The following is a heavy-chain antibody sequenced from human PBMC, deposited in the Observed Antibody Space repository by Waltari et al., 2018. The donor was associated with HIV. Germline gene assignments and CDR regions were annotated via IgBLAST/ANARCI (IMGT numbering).Heavy chain of an antibody. CDR2: IHYSGSA. CDR3: ATLMVYAPRSHYYGMDV. Sequence: QVQLQESGPGLVRPSETLSLTCTVSGGSIGSYYWRWIRQPPGKELEWIGYIHYSGSANYNPSLKSRVTVSVDTSKHQFSLKLSSVTAADTAVYYCATLMVYAPRSHYYGMDVWGQGTTVIVSS. CDR1: GGSIGSYY. D-gene: IGHD2-8*01. V-gene: IGHV4-59*01. J-gene: IGHJ6*02.